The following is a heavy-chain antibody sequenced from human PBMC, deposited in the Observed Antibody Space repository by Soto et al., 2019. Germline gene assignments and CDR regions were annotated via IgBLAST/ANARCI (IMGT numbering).Heavy chain of an antibody. CDR2: INAGNGNT. CDR1: GYTFTSYA. Sequence: ASVKVSCKASGYTFTSYAMRWVRQAPGQRLEWMGWINAGNGNTKYSQKFQGRVTITRDTSASTAYMELSSLRSEDTAVYYCARDRREPRNHPSYIVGAPDYWGQGTLVTVSS. V-gene: IGHV1-3*01. J-gene: IGHJ4*02. CDR3: ARDRREPRNHPSYIVGAPDY. D-gene: IGHD1-26*01.